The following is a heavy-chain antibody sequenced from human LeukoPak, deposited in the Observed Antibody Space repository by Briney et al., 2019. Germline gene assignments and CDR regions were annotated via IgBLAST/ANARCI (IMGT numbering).Heavy chain of an antibody. Sequence: GGSLRLSCAASGFTFSSYGMHWVRQAPGKGLEWVAVIWYGGSNKYYADSVKGRFTISRDNSKNTLYLQMNSLRAEDTAVYYCAREPYGSGSYDGYYFDYWGQGTLVTVSS. D-gene: IGHD3-10*01. CDR2: IWYGGSNK. CDR1: GFTFSSYG. J-gene: IGHJ4*02. CDR3: AREPYGSGSYDGYYFDY. V-gene: IGHV3-33*01.